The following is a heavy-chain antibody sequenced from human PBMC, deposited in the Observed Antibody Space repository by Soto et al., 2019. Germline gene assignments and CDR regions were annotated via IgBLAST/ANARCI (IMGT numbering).Heavy chain of an antibody. J-gene: IGHJ5*02. V-gene: IGHV3-11*06. CDR2: ISPGSRYP. CDR1: GFTFGDSY. Sequence: PGGSLRLSCAGSGFTFGDSYMSWIRQAPGKGLEWLSYISPGSRYPAYADSVKGRFTISRDNAKRSLYLQRMILTAEDTAIYYWLRGGGGCLLDTWGQGTMATVSS. D-gene: IGHD3-16*01. CDR3: LRGGGGCLLDT.